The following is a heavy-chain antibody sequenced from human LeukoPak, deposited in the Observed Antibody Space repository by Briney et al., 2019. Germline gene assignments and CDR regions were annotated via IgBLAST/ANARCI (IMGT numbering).Heavy chain of an antibody. J-gene: IGHJ4*02. D-gene: IGHD2-8*01. Sequence: GSLRPSCAASGFTFSSYWMSWVRQAPGKGLEWVANINQDGSAKYYMDSVKGRFTISRDSAKNSLYLQMNSLRAEDTAVYYCAKIYCTTTDCYYDYWGQGTLVTVSS. CDR1: GFTFSSYW. CDR3: AKIYCTTTDCYYDY. CDR2: INQDGSAK. V-gene: IGHV3-7*01.